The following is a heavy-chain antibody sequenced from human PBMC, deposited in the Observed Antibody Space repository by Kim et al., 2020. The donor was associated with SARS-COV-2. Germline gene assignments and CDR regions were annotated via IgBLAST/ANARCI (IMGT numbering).Heavy chain of an antibody. Sequence: GGSLRLSCAASGFSVSNKYMTGVRQAPGKGLEWVSVIYIDGSTYYAASALGRFTIARDNSKNTLYLQMKGLSTEDTAVYYCTRDVFDGYWNWGQGTLVTVSS. J-gene: IGHJ4*02. CDR3: TRDVFDGYWN. CDR1: GFSVSNKY. CDR2: IYIDGST. V-gene: IGHV3-53*01. D-gene: IGHD1-1*01.